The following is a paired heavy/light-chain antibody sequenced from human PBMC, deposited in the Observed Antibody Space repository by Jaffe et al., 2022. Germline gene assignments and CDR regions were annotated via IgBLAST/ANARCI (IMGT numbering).Light chain of an antibody. CDR2: AAS. J-gene: IGKJ1*01. V-gene: IGKV1-39*01. CDR1: QSISSY. CDR3: QQSYSTPLWT. Sequence: DIQMTQSPSSLSASVGDRVTITCRASQSISSYLNWYQQKPGKAPKLLIYAASSLQSGVPSRFSGSGSGTDFTLTISSLQPEDFATYYCQQSYSTPLWTFGQGTKVEIK.
Heavy chain of an antibody. Sequence: EVQLVESGGGLVKPGGSLRLSCAASGFTFSSYSMNWVRQAPGKGLEWVSSISSSSSYIYYADSVKGRFTISRDNAKNSLYLQMNSLRAEDTAVYYCAREGILWFRELAPSDYYYYMDVWGKGTTVTVSS. CDR3: AREGILWFRELAPSDYYYYMDV. D-gene: IGHD3-10*01. CDR2: ISSSSSYI. J-gene: IGHJ6*03. CDR1: GFTFSSYS. V-gene: IGHV3-21*01.